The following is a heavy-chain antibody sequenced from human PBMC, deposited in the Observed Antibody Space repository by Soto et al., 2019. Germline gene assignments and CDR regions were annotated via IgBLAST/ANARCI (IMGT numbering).Heavy chain of an antibody. CDR3: YGDHRDLHSFPTRRSSDL. J-gene: IGHJ2*01. CDR2: IHYSGST. D-gene: IGHD4-17*01. Sequence: KVLEWVGYIHYSGSTNYNPSLKSRVTMSVDSAKNQFSLQLSSVTAADTAFYYCYGDHRDLHSFPTRRSSDL. V-gene: IGHV4-59*01.